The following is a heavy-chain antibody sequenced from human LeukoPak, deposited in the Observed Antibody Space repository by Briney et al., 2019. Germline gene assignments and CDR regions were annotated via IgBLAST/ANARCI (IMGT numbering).Heavy chain of an antibody. D-gene: IGHD6-13*01. J-gene: IGHJ4*02. CDR3: ARGPYSSSWYPLFDY. CDR1: GGSFSGYY. Sequence: SETLSLTCAVYGGSFSGYYWSWIRQPPGKGLEWIGEINHSGSTNYNPSLKSRVTISVDTSKNRFSLKLSSVTAADTAVHYCARGPYSSSWYPLFDYWGQGTLVTVSS. CDR2: INHSGST. V-gene: IGHV4-34*01.